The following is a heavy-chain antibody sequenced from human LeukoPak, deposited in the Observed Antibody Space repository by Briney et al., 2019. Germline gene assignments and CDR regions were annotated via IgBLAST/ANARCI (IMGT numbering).Heavy chain of an antibody. D-gene: IGHD6-13*01. CDR1: GGSISSSNKY. Sequence: SETLSLTCTVSGGSISSSNKYWGWIRQSPGKGLEWIGNFFYSGSTYYNPSLKSRVTISVDTSKNQFSLKLSSVTAADTAVYYCARQHYSSSWYFVDVWGQGTTVTVSS. CDR3: ARQHYSSSWYFVDV. CDR2: FFYSGST. J-gene: IGHJ6*02. V-gene: IGHV4-39*01.